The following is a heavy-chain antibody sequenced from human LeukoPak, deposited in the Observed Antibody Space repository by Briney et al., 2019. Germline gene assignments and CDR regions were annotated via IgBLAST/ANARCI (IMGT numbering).Heavy chain of an antibody. CDR2: ISGSGGST. D-gene: IGHD2-2*01. V-gene: IGHV3-23*01. CDR3: AKGGVVVIPAASYYFDY. J-gene: IGHJ4*02. CDR1: GFTFSSYA. Sequence: GGSLRLSCAASGFTFSSYAMSWVRQAPGKGLECVSAISGSGGSTYYGDSVKGRFTISRDNSKNTLYLQMNSLRAEDTAVYYCAKGGVVVIPAASYYFDYWGQGTLVTVSS.